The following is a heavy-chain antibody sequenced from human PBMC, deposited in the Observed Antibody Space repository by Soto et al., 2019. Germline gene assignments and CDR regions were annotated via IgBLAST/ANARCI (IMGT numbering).Heavy chain of an antibody. J-gene: IGHJ4*02. D-gene: IGHD2-15*01. CDR2: IHPANGNT. V-gene: IGHV1-3*01. CDR1: GYTFTNYA. CDR3: ARERSGYFDY. Sequence: GASVKVSCKASGYTFTNYAIHWVRQAPGQRLEWMGWIHPANGNTKYSQRFQGRVTITSDTSASTAYMEVSSLRSEDTAVYYCARERSGYFDYWGQGTLVTVSS.